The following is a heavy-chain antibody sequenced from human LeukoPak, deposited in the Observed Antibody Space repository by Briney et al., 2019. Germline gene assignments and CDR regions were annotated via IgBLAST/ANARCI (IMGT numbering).Heavy chain of an antibody. CDR3: ASPVHVDYSNYVLSGKDMDV. V-gene: IGHV3-21*01. Sequence: GGSLRLSCAASGFTFSSYSMNWVRQAPGKGLEWVSSISSSSSYIYYADSVKGRFTISRDNAKNSLYLQMNSLRAEDTAVYYCASPVHVDYSNYVLSGKDMDVWGKGTTVTVSS. D-gene: IGHD4-11*01. CDR2: ISSSSSYI. J-gene: IGHJ6*03. CDR1: GFTFSSYS.